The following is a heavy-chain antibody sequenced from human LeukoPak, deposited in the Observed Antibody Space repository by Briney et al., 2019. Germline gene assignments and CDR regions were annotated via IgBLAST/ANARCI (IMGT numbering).Heavy chain of an antibody. J-gene: IGHJ4*02. CDR3: ARDAPFTMTRGGGFDY. V-gene: IGHV4-39*07. CDR1: GGSLSSSSYY. Sequence: SETLSLTCTVSGGSLSSSSYYWGWIRQPPGKGLEWLGSIYYSGSTYYNPSLKSRVTISVDTSKNQFSLKLSSVTAADTAVYYCARDAPFTMTRGGGFDYWGQGTLVTVSS. CDR2: IYYSGST. D-gene: IGHD3-10*01.